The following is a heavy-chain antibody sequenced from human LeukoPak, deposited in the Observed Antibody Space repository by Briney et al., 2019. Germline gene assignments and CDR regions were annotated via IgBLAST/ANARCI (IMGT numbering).Heavy chain of an antibody. CDR2: NSSSGSTI. D-gene: IGHD2-15*01. CDR1: GFTVSSYK. CDR3: ARPRYCSGGSCYLSD. J-gene: IGHJ4*02. Sequence: GRSLRLSYAASGFTVSSYKMIWVREASGKGLELVSCNSSSGSTIYYADSVKGRFTISRDNAKNSLYLQMNSLRAEDTAVYYCARPRYCSGGSCYLSDWGQGTLVTVSS. V-gene: IGHV3-48*03.